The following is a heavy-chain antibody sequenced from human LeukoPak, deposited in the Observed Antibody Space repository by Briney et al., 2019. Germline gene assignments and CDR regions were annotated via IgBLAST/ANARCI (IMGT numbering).Heavy chain of an antibody. V-gene: IGHV3-7*01. D-gene: IGHD6-13*01. J-gene: IGHJ3*02. CDR3: ARVGFGQQLVDAFDI. CDR2: IKQDGSEK. CDR1: GFTFSSYG. Sequence: GGSLRLSCAASGFTFSSYGMSWVRQAPGKGLEWVANIKQDGSEKYHVDSVKGRFTISRDNAKNSLYLQMNSLRAEDTAVYYCARVGFGQQLVDAFDIWGQGTMVTVSS.